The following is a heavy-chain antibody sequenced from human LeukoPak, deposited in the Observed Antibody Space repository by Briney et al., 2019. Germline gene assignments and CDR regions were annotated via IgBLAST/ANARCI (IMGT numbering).Heavy chain of an antibody. J-gene: IGHJ4*01. CDR3: ARETTLGPFYY. CDR1: GFTFSSYA. V-gene: IGHV3-30-3*01. CDR2: ISYDGSNK. D-gene: IGHD1-1*01. Sequence: GGSLRLSCAASGFTFSSYAMHWVRQAPGKGLEWVAVISYDGSNKYYADSVKGRFTISRDNSKNTLYLQMNSLRAEGTAVYYCARETTLGPFYYWGHGTLVTVSS.